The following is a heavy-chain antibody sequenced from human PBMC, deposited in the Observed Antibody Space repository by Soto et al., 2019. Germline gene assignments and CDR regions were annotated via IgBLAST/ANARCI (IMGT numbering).Heavy chain of an antibody. CDR2: INASGGST. CDR3: ARDQSTVTYYYYGMDV. Sequence: ASVKVSCKASGYTFTSYAMHWVRQAPGQGLEWMGIINASGGSTSYAQKFQGRVTMTRDTSTSTVYMELSSLRSEDTAVYYCARDQSTVTYYYYGMDVWGQGTTVTVSS. J-gene: IGHJ6*02. D-gene: IGHD4-4*01. V-gene: IGHV1-46*01. CDR1: GYTFTSYA.